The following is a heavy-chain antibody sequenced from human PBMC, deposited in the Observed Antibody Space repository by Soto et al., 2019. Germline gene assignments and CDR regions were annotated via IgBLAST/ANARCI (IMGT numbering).Heavy chain of an antibody. CDR1: GGSISSYY. CDR3: ARQGFGALHGLVAV. Sequence: QVPLQESGPGLVKPSETLSLSCTVSGGSISSYYWSWIRQTPGKGLEWIGYVHDSWGPNYNPSLKSRVAISLDASKSQFSLKLTSVTATDTAVYYCARQGFGALHGLVAVGGQGTTVTVSS. V-gene: IGHV4-59*08. CDR2: VHDSWGP. J-gene: IGHJ6*02. D-gene: IGHD3-10*01.